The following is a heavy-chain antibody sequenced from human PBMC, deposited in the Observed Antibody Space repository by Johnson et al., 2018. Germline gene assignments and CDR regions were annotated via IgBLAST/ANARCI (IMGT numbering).Heavy chain of an antibody. CDR1: GFTFDDYA. Sequence: VQLVESGGGLVQPGRSLRLSCAASGFTFDDYAMHWVRQAPGKGLEWVSGISWNSGSIGYADSVKGRFTISRDNAKNSLYLQMNSLRAEDTALYYCAKSAGLLPQHRANDYYAMDVWGQWTTVTVSS. V-gene: IGHV3-9*01. CDR2: ISWNSGSI. J-gene: IGHJ6*02. CDR3: AKSAGLLPQHRANDYYAMDV. D-gene: IGHD1-26*01.